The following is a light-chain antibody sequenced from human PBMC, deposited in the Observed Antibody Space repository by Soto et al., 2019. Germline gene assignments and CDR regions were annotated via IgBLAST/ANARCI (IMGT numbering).Light chain of an antibody. Sequence: EIVLTQSPGTLSLSPGERATLSCRASQSVSSSYLAWYQQKPGQTPRLLFYGASSRATGIPDRFSGRGSGTDFTLTISRLEPEDFAVYYCQQYGSSPFTFGPGTKVDI. CDR2: GAS. J-gene: IGKJ3*01. CDR1: QSVSSSY. CDR3: QQYGSSPFT. V-gene: IGKV3-20*01.